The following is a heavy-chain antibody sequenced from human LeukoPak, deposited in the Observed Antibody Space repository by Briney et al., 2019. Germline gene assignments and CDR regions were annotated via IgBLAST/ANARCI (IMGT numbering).Heavy chain of an antibody. CDR2: IYYSGST. V-gene: IGHV4-30-4*01. J-gene: IGHJ4*02. CDR1: GGSISSGDYY. CDR3: ARRRGDGYNLFDY. Sequence: SQTLSLTCTVSGGSISSGDYYWSWIRQPPGKGLEWIGYIYYSGSTNYNPSLKSRVTISVDTSKNQFSLKLSSVTAADTAVYYCARRRGDGYNLFDYWGQGTLVTVSS. D-gene: IGHD5-24*01.